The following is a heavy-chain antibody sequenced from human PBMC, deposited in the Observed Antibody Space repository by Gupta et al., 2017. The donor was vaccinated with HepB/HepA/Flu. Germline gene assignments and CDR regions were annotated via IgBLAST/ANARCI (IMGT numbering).Heavy chain of an antibody. J-gene: IGHJ2*01. CDR1: DSAFSGFA. D-gene: IGHD4-17*01. Sequence: QVQLVESGGGVVQPGRCLRLSCVASDSAFSGFAMHWVRQAPGKGLEGLAVISYGGANRFYAGSVKGRVTISRDNSKDTLYMEMSNLGPEDTAVYYCARGHGDGEYCDLWGRGTLVTVSS. CDR2: ISYGGANR. CDR3: ARGHGDGEYCDL. V-gene: IGHV3-30*04.